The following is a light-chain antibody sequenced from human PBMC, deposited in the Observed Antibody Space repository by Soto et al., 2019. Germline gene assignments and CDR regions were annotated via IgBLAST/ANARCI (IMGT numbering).Light chain of an antibody. CDR1: QDITNY. CDR2: DAS. J-gene: IGKJ5*01. V-gene: IGKV1-33*01. Sequence: IRRPHSLYHMSESVSARVTITWQAKQDITNYLNWYQQKPGKPRKLLIDDASKLETGVPSRFSGSGSGTDFTFTISVVQPEYIATYCCQHYHILFTFGQGTRLE. CDR3: QHYHILFT.